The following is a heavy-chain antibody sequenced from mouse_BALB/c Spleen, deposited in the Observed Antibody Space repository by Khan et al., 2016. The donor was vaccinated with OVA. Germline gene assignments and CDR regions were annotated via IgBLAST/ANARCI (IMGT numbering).Heavy chain of an antibody. CDR2: INPSNGYT. J-gene: IGHJ3*01. Sequence: QVQLQQSGAELARPGASAKMSCKASGYTFTSYTIHWIKLRPGQGLEWIGYINPSNGYTNYNQKFRDKATLTADKSSTTAYMQLSSLTSDDSAVYNCVRDGAYHRNDGWFAYWGQGTLVTVSA. V-gene: IGHV1-4*01. CDR3: VRDGAYHRNDGWFAY. CDR1: GYTFTSYT. D-gene: IGHD2-14*01.